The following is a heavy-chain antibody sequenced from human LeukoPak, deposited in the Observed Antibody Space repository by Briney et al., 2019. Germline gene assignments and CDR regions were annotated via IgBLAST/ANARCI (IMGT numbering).Heavy chain of an antibody. CDR1: GLTFSTSG. CDR3: ATETNGRHYDY. CDR2: IGPTGSDR. Sequence: GGSLRLSCTASGLTFSTSGFNWVRQAPGKGLEWVASIGPTGSDRYHADSIKGRFTISRDNANNFLYLQMSSLRAEDTAVYYCATETNGRHYDYWGQGTLLTVSS. V-gene: IGHV3-21*06. D-gene: IGHD1-14*01. J-gene: IGHJ4*02.